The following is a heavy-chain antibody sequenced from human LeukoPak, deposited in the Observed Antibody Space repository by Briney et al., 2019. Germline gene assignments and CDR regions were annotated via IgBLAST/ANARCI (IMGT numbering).Heavy chain of an antibody. CDR3: ARGGDYSMLDY. CDR1: GGSISSYY. J-gene: IGHJ4*02. CDR2: IYYSGST. D-gene: IGHD4-11*01. Sequence: PSETLSLTYTVSGGSISSYYWSWIRKPPGKGLEWIGYIYYSGSTKYNPSLKSRVTISVDTSKNQFSLKLSSVTAADTAVYYCARGGDYSMLDYWGQGTLVTASS. V-gene: IGHV4-59*01.